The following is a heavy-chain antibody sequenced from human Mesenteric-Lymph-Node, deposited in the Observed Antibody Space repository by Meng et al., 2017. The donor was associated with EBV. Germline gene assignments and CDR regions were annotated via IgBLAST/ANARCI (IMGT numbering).Heavy chain of an antibody. CDR1: GGSVSSGIYY. D-gene: IGHD1-26*01. CDR3: ALIIVGATHFDY. V-gene: IGHV4-61*01. Sequence: LQESCPRLVQPSVTLSLACTASGGSVSSGIYYWCWIRQPPVKGLDWIGYIYYSGRTHYNPSLKSRVTISVYTSKNQFSLKLSSVTAADTAVYYCALIIVGATHFDYWGQGTLVTVSS. CDR2: IYYSGRT. J-gene: IGHJ4*02.